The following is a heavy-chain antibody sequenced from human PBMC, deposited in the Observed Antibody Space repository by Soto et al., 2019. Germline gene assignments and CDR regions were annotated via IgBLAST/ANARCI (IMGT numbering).Heavy chain of an antibody. CDR1: GFTFSDSA. Sequence: LRLSCAASGFTFSDSAMHWVRQASGKGLEWVGRIRSKANSYATAYAASVKGRFTISRDDSKNTAYLQMNSLKTEDTAVYYCTRQRYYGSGSYTIDYWGQGTLVTVSS. V-gene: IGHV3-73*01. J-gene: IGHJ4*02. D-gene: IGHD3-10*01. CDR2: IRSKANSYAT. CDR3: TRQRYYGSGSYTIDY.